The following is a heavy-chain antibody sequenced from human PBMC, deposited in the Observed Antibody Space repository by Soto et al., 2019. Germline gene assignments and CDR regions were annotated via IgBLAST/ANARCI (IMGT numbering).Heavy chain of an antibody. Sequence: ASVKVSCKASGGTFSSYAISWVRQAPGQGLEWMGGIIPIFGTANYAQKFQGRVTITADESTSTAYMELSSLRSEDTAVYYCARDRGALRSPEISYFDYWGQGTLVTVSS. CDR3: ARDRGALRSPEISYFDY. J-gene: IGHJ4*02. D-gene: IGHD3-16*01. CDR2: IIPIFGTA. CDR1: GGTFSSYA. V-gene: IGHV1-69*13.